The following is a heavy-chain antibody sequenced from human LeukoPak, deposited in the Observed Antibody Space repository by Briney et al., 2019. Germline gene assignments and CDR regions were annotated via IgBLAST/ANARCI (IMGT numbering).Heavy chain of an antibody. CDR2: IYFSGST. D-gene: IGHD4-11*01. V-gene: IGHV4-30-4*01. CDR3: ARVGIDLTTIEHHSFDY. Sequence: PSETLSLTCTVSGGSISSGDYYWSWIRQPPGKGLEWIGYIYFSGSTYYNPSLKSRVTISVDRFKNQFFLKLSSVTAADTAVYFCARVGIDLTTIEHHSFDYWGQGTLVTVSS. CDR1: GGSISSGDYY. J-gene: IGHJ4*02.